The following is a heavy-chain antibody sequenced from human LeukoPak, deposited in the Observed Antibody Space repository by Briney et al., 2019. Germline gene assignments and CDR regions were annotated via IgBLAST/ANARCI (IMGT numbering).Heavy chain of an antibody. J-gene: IGHJ4*02. CDR2: ISSSGSTI. CDR1: GFTFSSYE. CDR3: ARARLAVAGTDDGFDY. V-gene: IGHV3-48*03. D-gene: IGHD6-19*01. Sequence: PGGSLRLSCAASGFTFSSYEMNWVRQAPGKGLEWVSYISSSGSTIYYADSVKGRFTISRDNAKNSLYLQMNSLRAEDTAVYYCARARLAVAGTDDGFDYWGQGTLVTVSS.